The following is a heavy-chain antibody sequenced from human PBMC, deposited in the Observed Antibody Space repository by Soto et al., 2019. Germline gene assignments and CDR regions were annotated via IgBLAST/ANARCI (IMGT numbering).Heavy chain of an antibody. J-gene: IGHJ3*02. CDR1: GGTFSSYA. D-gene: IGHD6-13*01. Sequence: ASVKVSCKASGGTFSSYAISWVRQAPGQGLEWMGGIIPIFGTANYAQKFQGRVTITADESTSTAYMELSSLRSEDTAVYYCARFTGYSSSYDAFDIWGQGTMVTVSS. CDR2: IIPIFGTA. V-gene: IGHV1-69*13. CDR3: ARFTGYSSSYDAFDI.